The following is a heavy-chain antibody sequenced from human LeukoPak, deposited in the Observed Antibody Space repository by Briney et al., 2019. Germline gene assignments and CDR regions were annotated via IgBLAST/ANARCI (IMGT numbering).Heavy chain of an antibody. CDR1: GGFSFSNAW. Sequence: PGGSLRLSCAASGGFSFSNAWMSWVRQAPGKGLEWVGRIKCKTDGETIDYAAPVKGRFTISRDDSENTLYLQMKSLRTEDTAVYYCTTKYFFASRSYYNGFPWGQGTLVTVSS. D-gene: IGHD3-10*01. V-gene: IGHV3-15*01. CDR3: TTKYFFASRSYYNGFP. J-gene: IGHJ5*02. CDR2: IKCKTDGETI.